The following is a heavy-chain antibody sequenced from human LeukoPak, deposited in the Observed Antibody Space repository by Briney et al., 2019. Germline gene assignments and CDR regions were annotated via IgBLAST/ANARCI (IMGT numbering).Heavy chain of an antibody. Sequence: GGSLRLSCAASGFTFSGSAMSWVRQAPGKGLVWVSRIDGDGSSTNYADSVKGRFTTSRDNAKNTLYLQMNSLRAEDTAVYYCARGYSGYFYYWGQGTLVTVSS. J-gene: IGHJ4*02. CDR2: IDGDGSST. V-gene: IGHV3-74*01. CDR3: ARGYSGYFYY. D-gene: IGHD5-12*01. CDR1: GFTFSGSA.